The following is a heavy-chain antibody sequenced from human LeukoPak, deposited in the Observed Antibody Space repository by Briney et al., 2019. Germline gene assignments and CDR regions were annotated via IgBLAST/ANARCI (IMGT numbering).Heavy chain of an antibody. J-gene: IGHJ4*02. V-gene: IGHV1-46*01. D-gene: IGHD3-16*01. Sequence: ASVKVSCKASGYTFTSYYMHWVRQAPGQGLEWMGIINPSGGSTSYAQKFQGRVTMTRDMSTSTVYMELSSLRSEDTAVYYCARDHYAGGFDYWGQGTLVTVSS. CDR2: INPSGGST. CDR3: ARDHYAGGFDY. CDR1: GYTFTSYY.